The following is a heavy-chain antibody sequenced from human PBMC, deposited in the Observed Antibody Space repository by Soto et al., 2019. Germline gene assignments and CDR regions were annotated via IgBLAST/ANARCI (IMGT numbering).Heavy chain of an antibody. CDR1: GGTFSSYA. CDR2: IIPIFGTA. V-gene: IGHV1-69*01. J-gene: IGHJ6*02. Sequence: QVQLVQSGAEVKKPGSSVKVSCKASGGTFSSYAISWVRQAPGQGLEWMGGIIPIFGTANYAQKFQGRVTITADESTSTAYMELSSLRSEDTAVYYCARDRSDIVVVVAATRGYYGMDLCGQGTTVTVSS. D-gene: IGHD2-15*01. CDR3: ARDRSDIVVVVAATRGYYGMDL.